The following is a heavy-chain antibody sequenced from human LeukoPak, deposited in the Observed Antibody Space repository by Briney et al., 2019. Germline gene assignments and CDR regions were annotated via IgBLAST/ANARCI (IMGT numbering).Heavy chain of an antibody. V-gene: IGHV4-59*08. CDR2: INYIRTT. CDR1: GGSLSSYY. Sequence: PSETLSLTCTVSGGSLSSYYWNWIRQPPGKGREWIGYINYIRTTDYNPSLKSRVTISLDTSKNRFSLKLSSVTAADTAMYYCARSYSSSDHYYYYGMDVWGQGTTVTVSS. CDR3: ARSYSSSDHYYYYGMDV. D-gene: IGHD6-13*01. J-gene: IGHJ6*02.